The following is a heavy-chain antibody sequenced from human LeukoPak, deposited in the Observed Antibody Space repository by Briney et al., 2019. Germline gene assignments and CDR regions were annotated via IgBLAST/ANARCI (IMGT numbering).Heavy chain of an antibody. CDR1: GFTFSSYA. CDR2: ISGSGGST. D-gene: IGHD3-22*01. J-gene: IGHJ4*02. CDR3: AKLGHYYDSSGYYAH. V-gene: IGHV3-23*01. Sequence: PGGSLRLSCAASGFTFSSYAMSWVRQAPGKGLEWVSAISGSGGSTYYADSVKGRFTISRDNSKNTLYLQMNSLRAEDTAVYYCAKLGHYYDSSGYYAHWGQGTLVTVSS.